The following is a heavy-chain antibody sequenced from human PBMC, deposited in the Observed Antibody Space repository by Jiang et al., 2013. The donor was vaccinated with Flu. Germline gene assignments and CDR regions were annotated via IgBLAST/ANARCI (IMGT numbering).Heavy chain of an antibody. CDR2: IYYSGSA. CDR1: GGSISSNSYY. J-gene: IGHJ4*02. Sequence: GLVKPSETLSLTCSVSGGSISSNSYYWGWIRQPPGKGLEWIGGIYYSGSAYYNPSLSTRVAMSVDTSQKQLSLKMSSVTAADTAVYYCARAQKYSGFELPYFDHWGQGTLVTVSS. CDR3: ARAQKYSGFELPYFDH. D-gene: IGHD1-26*01. V-gene: IGHV4-39*07.